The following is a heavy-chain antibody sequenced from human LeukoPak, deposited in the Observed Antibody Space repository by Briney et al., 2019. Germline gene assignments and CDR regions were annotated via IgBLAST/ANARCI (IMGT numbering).Heavy chain of an antibody. CDR3: ARCTASCYANAFDV. CDR1: GFTFNNNA. Sequence: GGSLRLSCTASGFTFNNNAMSWVRQAPGKGLEWVSAINGGGDATEYTDSVKGRFTISRDNSKDTLYLQMNSLRPEDTAVYYCARCTASCYANAFDVWGQGTLLTVSS. J-gene: IGHJ3*01. D-gene: IGHD2-2*01. CDR2: INGGGDAT. V-gene: IGHV3-23*01.